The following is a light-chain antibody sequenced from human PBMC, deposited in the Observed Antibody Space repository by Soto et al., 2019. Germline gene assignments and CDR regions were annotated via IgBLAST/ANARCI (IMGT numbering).Light chain of an antibody. CDR3: QQRSSWPRFA. CDR1: QSVDNY. V-gene: IGKV3-11*01. Sequence: ENVLTQSPATLSLSPGERATLSCRASQSVDNYLAWYQQKPGQAPRLLIYDTSNRATGISARFSGSGSGTDFTLTISSLEPEDFAVYYCQQRSSWPRFAFGPGTKVDIK. J-gene: IGKJ3*01. CDR2: DTS.